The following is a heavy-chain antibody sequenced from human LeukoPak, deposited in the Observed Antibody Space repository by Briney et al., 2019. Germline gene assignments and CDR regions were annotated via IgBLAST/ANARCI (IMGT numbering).Heavy chain of an antibody. V-gene: IGHV1-69*04. Sequence: GASVKVSCKASGGTFSSYAISWVRQAPGQGLEWMGRIIPILGIANYAQKFQGRVTITADKSTSTAYMELSSLRSEDTAVYYCAKAQLEPGRALDYWGQGTLVTVSS. CDR1: GGTFSSYA. CDR3: AKAQLEPGRALDY. D-gene: IGHD1-1*01. J-gene: IGHJ4*02. CDR2: IIPILGIA.